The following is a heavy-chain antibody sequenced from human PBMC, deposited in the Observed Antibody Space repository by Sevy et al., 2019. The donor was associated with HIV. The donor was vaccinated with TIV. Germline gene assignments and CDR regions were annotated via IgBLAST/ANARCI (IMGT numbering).Heavy chain of an antibody. Sequence: GGSLRLSCTVSGFVFADHAMSWFRQAPGKGLEWVGFIRSKTYDATPEYAASVKGRFTISRDDSKSTAYLHINSLNTGDTAVYYCASRSDSYFYHFDYWGQGALVTVSS. V-gene: IGHV3-49*03. CDR3: ASRSDSYFYHFDY. J-gene: IGHJ4*02. CDR2: IRSKTYDATP. CDR1: GFVFADHA. D-gene: IGHD3-22*01.